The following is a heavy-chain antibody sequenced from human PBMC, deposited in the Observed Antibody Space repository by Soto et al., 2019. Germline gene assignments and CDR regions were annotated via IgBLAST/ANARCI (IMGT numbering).Heavy chain of an antibody. CDR3: AREARATFDY. V-gene: IGHV3-7*01. CDR2: INLDGSEK. Sequence: GSLRLSCAASGFTFTRYWMSWVRQAPGKGPEWVATINLDGSEKFYVDSVKGRFTISRDDAKNSLYLQMNSLRAEDTAVYYCAREARATFDYWGQGTLVTVSS. CDR1: GFTFTRYW. J-gene: IGHJ4*02.